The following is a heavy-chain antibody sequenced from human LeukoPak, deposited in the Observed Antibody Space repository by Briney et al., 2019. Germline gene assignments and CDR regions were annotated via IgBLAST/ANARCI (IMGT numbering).Heavy chain of an antibody. CDR3: AKEANGDYEYYFDY. CDR1: GFTVSSNY. Sequence: GGSLRLSCAASGFTVSSNYMSWVRQAPGKGLEWVSVIYSGGSTYYADSVKGRFTISRDNSKNTLYLQMNSLRAEDTAVYYCAKEANGDYEYYFDYWGQGTLVTVPS. CDR2: IYSGGST. V-gene: IGHV3-66*02. J-gene: IGHJ4*02. D-gene: IGHD4-17*01.